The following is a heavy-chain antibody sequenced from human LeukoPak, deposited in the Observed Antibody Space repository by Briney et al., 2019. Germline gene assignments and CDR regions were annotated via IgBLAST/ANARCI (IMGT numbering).Heavy chain of an antibody. D-gene: IGHD6-25*01. Sequence: GASVTVSCKASGYTFTSYAMHWVRQAPGQRLEWMGWINAGNGNTKYSQEFQGRVTITRDTSASTAYMELSSLRSDDTAVYYCARGGRRRVDYWGQGTLVTVSS. CDR3: ARGGRRRVDY. CDR2: INAGNGNT. CDR1: GYTFTSYA. V-gene: IGHV1-3*01. J-gene: IGHJ4*02.